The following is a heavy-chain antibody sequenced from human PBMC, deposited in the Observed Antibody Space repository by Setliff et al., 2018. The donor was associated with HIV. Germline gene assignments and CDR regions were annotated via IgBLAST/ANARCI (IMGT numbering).Heavy chain of an antibody. CDR3: AKEGGDYYYDSSGYRDAFDI. J-gene: IGHJ3*02. CDR2: ISGSGGST. D-gene: IGHD3-22*01. CDR1: GFTFSSYA. V-gene: IGHV3-23*01. Sequence: PGGSLRLSCAASGFTFSSYAMSWVRQAPGKGLEWVSAISGSGGSTYYADSVKGRFTISRDNSKNTLYLQMNSLRAEDTAVYYCAKEGGDYYYDSSGYRDAFDIWGQGTMVTVSS.